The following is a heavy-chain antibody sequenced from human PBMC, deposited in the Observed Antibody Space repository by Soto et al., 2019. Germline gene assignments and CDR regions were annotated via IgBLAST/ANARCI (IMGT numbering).Heavy chain of an antibody. V-gene: IGHV3-23*01. CDR1: PYSFRSYS. CDR3: AKDRALWVTKGFDS. J-gene: IGHJ4*02. D-gene: IGHD4-17*01. Sequence: GGSMRLSCAASPYSFRSYSMHWVRQTPGKGLEWVAAMSGNCDSTYYPGCVKGRFNIAIDNSKNTLYLQMNSLRAKATDVYYCAKDRALWVTKGFDSWGQGTLVTVSS. CDR2: MSGNCDST.